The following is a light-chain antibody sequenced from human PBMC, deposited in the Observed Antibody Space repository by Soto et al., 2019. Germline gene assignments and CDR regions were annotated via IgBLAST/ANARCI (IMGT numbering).Light chain of an antibody. Sequence: EIVLTQSPGTLSLFPGERATLSCRASQSLITRYLAWYQQKPGQAPRLLIYGASSRATGIPDRFSGSGSGTDFTLTISRLEPEDFAVYSCQHYGTSPNFGQGTRLEIK. J-gene: IGKJ5*01. CDR2: GAS. CDR3: QHYGTSPN. CDR1: QSLITRY. V-gene: IGKV3-20*01.